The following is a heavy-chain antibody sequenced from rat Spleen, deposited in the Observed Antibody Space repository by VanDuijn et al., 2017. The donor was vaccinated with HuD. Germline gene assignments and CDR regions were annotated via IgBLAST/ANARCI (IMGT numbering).Heavy chain of an antibody. J-gene: IGHJ2*01. CDR1: GFTFSNYG. D-gene: IGHD4-3*01. V-gene: IGHV5-29*01. CDR2: ISYDGSST. Sequence: EVQLVESGGGLVQPGRSLKLSCAVSGFTFSNYGMAWVRQAPKKGLEWVATISYDGSSTYYRDSVKGRFTISRDNAKSTLYLQMDSLRSEDTATYYCARQGFGVFDYWGQGVMVTVSS. CDR3: ARQGFGVFDY.